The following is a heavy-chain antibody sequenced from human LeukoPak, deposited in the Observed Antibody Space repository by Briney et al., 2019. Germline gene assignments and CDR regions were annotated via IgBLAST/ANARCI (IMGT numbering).Heavy chain of an antibody. CDR2: IYYSGST. D-gene: IGHD3-16*01. CDR3: ARHRPGERRFDP. CDR1: GGSISSYY. Sequence: TSETLSLTCTVSGGSISSYYWSWLRQPPGKGLEWIGYIYYSGSTNYNPSLKSRVTISVDTSKNQFSLKLISVTAADTAVYYCARHRPGERRFDPWGQGTLVTVSS. V-gene: IGHV4-59*08. J-gene: IGHJ5*02.